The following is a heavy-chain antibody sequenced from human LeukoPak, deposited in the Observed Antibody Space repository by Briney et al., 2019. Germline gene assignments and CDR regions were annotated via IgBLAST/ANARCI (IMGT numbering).Heavy chain of an antibody. V-gene: IGHV4-59*01. CDR2: IYYSGST. CDR3: AREFGRSWVDY. Sequence: SETLSLTCTVSGGSISSYYWSWIRQPPGKGQEWIGYIYYSGSTNYNPSLKSRVTISVDTSKNQFSLKLSSVTAADTAVYYCAREFGRSWVDYWGQGTLVTVSS. CDR1: GGSISSYY. J-gene: IGHJ4*02. D-gene: IGHD3-10*01.